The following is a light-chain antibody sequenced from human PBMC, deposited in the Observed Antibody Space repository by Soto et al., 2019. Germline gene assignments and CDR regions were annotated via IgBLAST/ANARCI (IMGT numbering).Light chain of an antibody. CDR3: QQRYSTLSWT. J-gene: IGKJ1*01. CDR1: QSISSY. Sequence: DIQMTQSPSSLSASVGDSVTITCRASQSISSYLNWYQQKPGKAPKLLIYAASSLQSGVPSRVSGSGSGTDFTLNISSLQPEDFANYYCQQRYSTLSWTVGQGTNVELK. CDR2: AAS. V-gene: IGKV1-39*01.